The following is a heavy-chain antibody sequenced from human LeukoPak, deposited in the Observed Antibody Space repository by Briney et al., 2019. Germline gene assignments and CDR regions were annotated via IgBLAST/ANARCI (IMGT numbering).Heavy chain of an antibody. CDR2: ISSSNNYI. V-gene: IGHV3-21*01. CDR3: ARRSPNYYFDY. CDR1: GFTFSNYN. J-gene: IGHJ4*02. Sequence: GGSLRLSCAASGFTFSNYNMNWVRQAPGKGLEWVSSISSSNNYIYYADSVKGRFTISRNNAKNSLCLQMNSLRAEDTAVYYCARRSPNYYFDYWGQGTPVTVSS.